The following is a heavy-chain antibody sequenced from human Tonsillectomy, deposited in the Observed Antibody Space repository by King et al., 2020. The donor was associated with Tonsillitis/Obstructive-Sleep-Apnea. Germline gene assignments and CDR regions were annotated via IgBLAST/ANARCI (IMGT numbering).Heavy chain of an antibody. CDR3: ARDSVDCSSNSCYAFDI. CDR2: ISAYNGNT. J-gene: IGHJ3*02. D-gene: IGHD2-2*01. Sequence: VQLVQSGAEVKKPGASVKVSCKASGYTFTSYGISWVRQAPGQGLEWMGWISAYNGNTNYAQKLQGRVNMTTDTSTSTAYMELRSLRSDDTAVYYCARDSVDCSSNSCYAFDIWGQGTMVTVSS. V-gene: IGHV1-18*01. CDR1: GYTFTSYG.